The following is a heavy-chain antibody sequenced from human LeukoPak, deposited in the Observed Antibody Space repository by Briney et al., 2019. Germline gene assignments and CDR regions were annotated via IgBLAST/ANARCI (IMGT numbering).Heavy chain of an antibody. CDR3: AREDYYYDSSGTHRIVDY. V-gene: IGHV5-51*01. CDR2: IYPGDSDT. J-gene: IGHJ4*02. CDR1: GYSFTSCW. D-gene: IGHD3-22*01. Sequence: GESLKISCKGSGYSFTSCWIGWVRQMPGKGLEWMGIIYPGDSDTRYSPSFQGQVTISADKSISTAYLQWSSLKASDTAMYYCAREDYYYDSSGTHRIVDYWGQGTLVTVSS.